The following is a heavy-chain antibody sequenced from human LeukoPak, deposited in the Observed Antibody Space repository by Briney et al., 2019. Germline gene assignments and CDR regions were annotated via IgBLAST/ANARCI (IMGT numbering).Heavy chain of an antibody. D-gene: IGHD4-17*01. Sequence: GGSLRLSCAASGFTFSSYAMSWVRQAPGKGLEWVSAISGSGGSTYYADSVKGRFTISRDNSKNTLYLQMNSLRAEDTAVYYCAKGDGETYYYYYCMDVWGQGTTVTVSS. CDR2: ISGSGGST. V-gene: IGHV3-23*01. J-gene: IGHJ6*02. CDR1: GFTFSSYA. CDR3: AKGDGETYYYYYCMDV.